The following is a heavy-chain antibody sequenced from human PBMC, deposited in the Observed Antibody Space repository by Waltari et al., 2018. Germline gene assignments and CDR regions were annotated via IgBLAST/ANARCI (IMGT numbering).Heavy chain of an antibody. J-gene: IGHJ4*02. D-gene: IGHD3-10*01. Sequence: VQLVESGGGLVQPGGSLRLSCVVSGMPTHTFKSAYMSWVRRAPTRGLEWIVRIKTDSEGAATEFAAPVKGRFSISRDDSKKTLDLQLSSLEKDDTAVYYCVTDRGDFDYWGQGTLVTVSS. CDR1: GMPTHTFKSAY. V-gene: IGHV3-15*01. CDR2: IKTDSEGAAT. CDR3: VTDRGDFDY.